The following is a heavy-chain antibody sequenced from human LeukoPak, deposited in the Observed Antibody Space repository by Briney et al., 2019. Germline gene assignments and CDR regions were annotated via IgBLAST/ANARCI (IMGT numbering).Heavy chain of an antibody. CDR1: GFTFSSYE. J-gene: IGHJ4*02. V-gene: IGHV3-48*03. CDR3: ARDPPYYDGSGYYYDY. CDR2: ISSSGSTI. Sequence: GGSLRLSCAASGFTFSSYEMNWVRQAPGKGLEWVSYISSSGSTIYYADSVKGRFTISRDNAKNSLYLQLNSLRAEDTAVYYCARDPPYYDGSGYYYDYWGQGTLVTVSS. D-gene: IGHD3-22*01.